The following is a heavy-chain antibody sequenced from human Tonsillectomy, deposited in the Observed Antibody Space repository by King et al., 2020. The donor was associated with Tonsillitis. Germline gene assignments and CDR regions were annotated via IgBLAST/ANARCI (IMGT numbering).Heavy chain of an antibody. V-gene: IGHV3-48*03. D-gene: IGHD5-18*01. Sequence: VQLVESGGGLVQTGGSLRLSCAASGFTFSDYDLTWVRQAPGKGLEWLSYISSSGSVIYYADSVEGRFTISRDNAKNSLYLQMNSLRAEDAAVYFCARVLSIQLWNPKSLDYWGQGTLVTVSS. CDR2: ISSSGSVI. CDR1: GFTFSDYD. CDR3: ARVLSIQLWNPKSLDY. J-gene: IGHJ4*02.